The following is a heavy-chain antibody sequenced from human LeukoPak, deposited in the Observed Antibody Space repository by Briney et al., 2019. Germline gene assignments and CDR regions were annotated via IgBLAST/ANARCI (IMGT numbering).Heavy chain of an antibody. J-gene: IGHJ4*02. Sequence: GGSLRLSCAASGFTFSTYAMTWVRQAPGKGLEWVSAVRGSGTDTYYADSVKGRFTISRDNSKNTLYLQMNSLRAEETAIYYCAKTSRRDSAYDSPFDYWGQGTLVTVSS. V-gene: IGHV3-23*01. D-gene: IGHD5-12*01. CDR3: AKTSRRDSAYDSPFDY. CDR1: GFTFSTYA. CDR2: VRGSGTDT.